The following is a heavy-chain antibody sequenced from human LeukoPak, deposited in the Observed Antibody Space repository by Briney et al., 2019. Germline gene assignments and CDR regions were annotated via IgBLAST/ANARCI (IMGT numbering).Heavy chain of an antibody. V-gene: IGHV3-48*04. D-gene: IGHD4-23*01. CDR1: GFTFSTYN. Sequence: LSGGSLRLSCVASGFTFSTYNLNWVRQAPGKGLEWVSFISGRSSTIYYADSVKGRFAVSRDNADNSLYLQMNSLRAEDTAVYFCARATVGRYFDLWGRGTLVTVSS. CDR3: ARATVGRYFDL. CDR2: ISGRSSTI. J-gene: IGHJ2*01.